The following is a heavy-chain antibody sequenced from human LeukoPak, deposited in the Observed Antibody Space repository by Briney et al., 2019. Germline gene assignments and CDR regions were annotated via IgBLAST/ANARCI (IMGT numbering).Heavy chain of an antibody. J-gene: IGHJ4*02. D-gene: IGHD2-2*03. V-gene: IGHV3-23*01. Sequence: PGGSLRLSCAASGFTFSSYAMSWVRQAPGKGLEWVSANSGSGGSTYYADSVKGRFTISRDNSKNTLYLQMNSLRAEDTAVYYCAKDGYCSSTSCYAYWGQGTLVTVSS. CDR3: AKDGYCSSTSCYAY. CDR1: GFTFSSYA. CDR2: NSGSGGST.